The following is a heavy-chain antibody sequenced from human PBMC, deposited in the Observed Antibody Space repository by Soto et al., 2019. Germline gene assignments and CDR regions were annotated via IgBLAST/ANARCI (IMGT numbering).Heavy chain of an antibody. CDR3: ASGGCSGGTCYLSIVD. V-gene: IGHV3-74*01. CDR2: INNDGDSA. J-gene: IGHJ4*02. D-gene: IGHD2-15*01. Sequence: EVQLVESGGDLIQPGGSLRLSCAASGFTFSSYWMHWVRQAPGKGLVWVSRINNDGDSANYADSVKGRFTVSRDNAKNTLYLQMNSLRAEDTAVYYCASGGCSGGTCYLSIVDWGQGTLVTVSS. CDR1: GFTFSSYW.